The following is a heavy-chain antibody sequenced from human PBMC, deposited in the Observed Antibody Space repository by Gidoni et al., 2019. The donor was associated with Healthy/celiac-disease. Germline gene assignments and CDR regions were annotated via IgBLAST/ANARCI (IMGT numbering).Heavy chain of an antibody. V-gene: IGHV3-30*02. CDR3: AKDRTVAAAGTGEDY. CDR1: GFTFSSYG. Sequence: QVQLVESGGGVVQPGGSLRLSCAASGFTFSSYGMHWVRQAPGKGLEWVAFIRYDGSNKYYADSVKGRFTISRDNSKNTLYLQMNSLRAEDTAVYYCAKDRTVAAAGTGEDYWGQGTLVTVSS. CDR2: IRYDGSNK. J-gene: IGHJ4*02. D-gene: IGHD6-13*01.